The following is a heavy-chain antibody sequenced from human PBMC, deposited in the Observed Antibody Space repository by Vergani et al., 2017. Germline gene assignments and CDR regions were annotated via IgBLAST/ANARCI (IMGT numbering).Heavy chain of an antibody. CDR2: TWYDGNNK. CDR1: GFTFNQYG. D-gene: IGHD1-14*01. J-gene: IGHJ5*02. Sequence: QVQLVESGGGVVQPGRSLRLSCAASGFTFNQYGMHWVRQAPGKGLEWVAVTWYDGNNKQYADSVKGRFTISRDNSKSTMYLQMNSLRDEDTGVYYCARGSRLIYNRFDPWGQGTLVTVSS. V-gene: IGHV3-33*01. CDR3: ARGSRLIYNRFDP.